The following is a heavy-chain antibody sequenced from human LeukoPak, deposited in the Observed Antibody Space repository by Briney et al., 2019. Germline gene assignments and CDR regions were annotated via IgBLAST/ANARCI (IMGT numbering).Heavy chain of an antibody. CDR2: ISGSGGTT. D-gene: IGHD3-22*01. Sequence: GGSLRLSCAASGFTFSSYAMSWVRQAPGKGLEWVSAISGSGGTTYYADSVKGRFTISRDNSKSTLYLQMNSLRAEDTAVYYCAKSSGYYPLNTQEDYWGQGTLVTVSS. CDR1: GFTFSSYA. V-gene: IGHV3-23*01. J-gene: IGHJ4*02. CDR3: AKSSGYYPLNTQEDY.